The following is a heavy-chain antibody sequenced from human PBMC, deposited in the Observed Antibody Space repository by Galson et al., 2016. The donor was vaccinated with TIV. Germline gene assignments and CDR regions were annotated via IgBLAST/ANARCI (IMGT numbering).Heavy chain of an antibody. D-gene: IGHD4-11*01. Sequence: LSLTCAVSGYSISTGYYWGWIRQPPGKGLEWIGSVYHTGNTYYNPSLKSRVAVSIATSRNQFSLKLSSVTAPDTAVYFCARVYSDYPGGACGIWGQGTMVTVFS. J-gene: IGHJ3*02. CDR1: GYSISTGYY. V-gene: IGHV4-38-2*01. CDR2: VYHTGNT. CDR3: ARVYSDYPGGACGI.